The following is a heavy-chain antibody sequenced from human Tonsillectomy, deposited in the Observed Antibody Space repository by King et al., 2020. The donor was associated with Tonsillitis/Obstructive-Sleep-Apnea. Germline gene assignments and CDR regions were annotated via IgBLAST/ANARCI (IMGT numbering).Heavy chain of an antibody. CDR2: ILGSGGST. CDR3: AKDPLEVPADFDY. D-gene: IGHD2-2*01. Sequence: VQLVESGGGFVQPGGSLRLSFAASGFTLSSYAMSWVRQSPGEGLEGVSAILGSGGSTYYADSGKGRFTISRDNSKNTLYLQMNSLRAEDTAVYYCAKDPLEVPADFDYWGQGTLVTVSS. CDR1: GFTLSSYA. J-gene: IGHJ4*02. V-gene: IGHV3-23*04.